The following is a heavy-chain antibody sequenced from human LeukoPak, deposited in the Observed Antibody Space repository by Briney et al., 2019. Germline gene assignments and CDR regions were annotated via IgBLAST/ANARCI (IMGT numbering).Heavy chain of an antibody. D-gene: IGHD3-9*01. CDR1: GGSISYYY. CDR2: IYYTGST. Sequence: PSETLSLTCTVSGGSISYYYWTWIRQSPGKGLEWIGQIYYTGSTYYNPSLKGRVTISVDTSRNQFSLNPTSVTAADTAVYYCARGGTYNDILSFDPWGQGTLVTVSS. CDR3: ARGGTYNDILSFDP. V-gene: IGHV4-59*01. J-gene: IGHJ5*02.